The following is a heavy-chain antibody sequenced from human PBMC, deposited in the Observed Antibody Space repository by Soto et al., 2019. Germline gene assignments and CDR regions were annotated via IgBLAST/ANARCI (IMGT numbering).Heavy chain of an antibody. CDR3: NTTIGSRVGALHY. D-gene: IGHD1-26*01. J-gene: IGHJ4*02. CDR2: VKSRIDDETT. Sequence: EGRLVESGGGLVKLEESLRLSCAASGFIFRNAWMNWVRQAPGKGLEWVGRVKSRIDDETTDYATPVKGRFTITRDDSISVVDMKMNILRLADAAVYICNTTIGSRVGALHYWGPGTTVTISS. V-gene: IGHV3-15*07. CDR1: GFIFRNAW.